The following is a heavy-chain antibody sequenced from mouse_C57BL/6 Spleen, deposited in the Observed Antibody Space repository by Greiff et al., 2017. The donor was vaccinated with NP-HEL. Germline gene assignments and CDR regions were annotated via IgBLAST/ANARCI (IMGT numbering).Heavy chain of an antibody. CDR2: INPGSGGT. CDR1: GYAFTNYL. Sequence: VQLQESGAELVRPGTSVKVSCKASGYAFTNYLIEWVKQRPGQGLEWIGVINPGSGGTNYNEKFKGKATLTADKSSSTAYMQLSSLTSEDSAVYFCARSGDVGYAMDYWGQGTSVTVSS. J-gene: IGHJ4*01. CDR3: ARSGDVGYAMDY. V-gene: IGHV1-54*01.